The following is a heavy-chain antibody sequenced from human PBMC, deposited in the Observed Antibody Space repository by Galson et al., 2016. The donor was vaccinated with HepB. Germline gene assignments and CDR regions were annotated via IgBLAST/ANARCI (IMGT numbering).Heavy chain of an antibody. CDR3: ARLIGIAMAGPYFDY. CDR2: IYYSGST. D-gene: IGHD6-19*01. Sequence: ETLSLTCNVSGGSVSSASYYWSWIRQPPGKGLEWIGYIYYSGSTNYNPSLKSRVTISIDTPKNQFSLKLSSVTAADTAVYYCARLIGIAMAGPYFDYWGHGNLVTVSS. J-gene: IGHJ4*01. V-gene: IGHV4-61*01. CDR1: GGSVSSASYY.